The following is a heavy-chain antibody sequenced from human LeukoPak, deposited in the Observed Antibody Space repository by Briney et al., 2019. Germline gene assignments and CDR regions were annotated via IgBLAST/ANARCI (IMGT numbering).Heavy chain of an antibody. D-gene: IGHD3-10*01. Sequence: SETLSLTCTVSGGSTSSYYWSWIRQPAGKGLEWIGRIYTSGSTNYNPSLKSRVTMSVDTSKNQFSLKLSSVTAAVTVVYYCATYTMVRGGYNWFDPWGQGTLVTVSS. J-gene: IGHJ5*02. CDR3: ATYTMVRGGYNWFDP. V-gene: IGHV4-4*07. CDR1: GGSTSSYY. CDR2: IYTSGST.